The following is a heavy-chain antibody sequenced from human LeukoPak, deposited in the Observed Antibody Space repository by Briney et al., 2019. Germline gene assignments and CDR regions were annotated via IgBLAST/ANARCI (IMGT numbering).Heavy chain of an antibody. CDR3: ARVTVRSGRIEYYYYYMDV. D-gene: IGHD3-3*01. J-gene: IGHJ6*03. CDR2: IYYSGST. Sequence: PSETLSLTCTVSGGPISSYYWSWIRQPPGKGLEWIGYIYYSGSTNYNPSLKSRVTISVDTSKNQFSLKLSSVTAADTAVYYCARVTVRSGRIEYYYYYMDVWGKGTTVTVSS. CDR1: GGPISSYY. V-gene: IGHV4-59*01.